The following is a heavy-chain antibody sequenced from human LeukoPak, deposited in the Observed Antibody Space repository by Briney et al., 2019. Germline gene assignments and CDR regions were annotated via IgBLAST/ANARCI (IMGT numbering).Heavy chain of an antibody. CDR1: GGTFSSYA. CDR2: IIPIFGTA. D-gene: IGHD3-10*01. CDR3: ARDLETMVRGVTHIYYYGMDV. V-gene: IGHV1-69*06. Sequence: SVKVSCKASGGTFSSYAISWVRQAPGQGLEWMGGIIPIFGTANYAQKFQGRVTITADKSTSTAYMELSSLRSEDTAVYYCARDLETMVRGVTHIYYYGMDVWGKGTTVTVSS. J-gene: IGHJ6*04.